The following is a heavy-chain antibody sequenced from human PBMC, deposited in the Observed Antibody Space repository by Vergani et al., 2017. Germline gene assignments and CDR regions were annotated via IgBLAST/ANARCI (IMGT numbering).Heavy chain of an antibody. CDR1: NDSISRGYY. CDR3: TRQPQEGASGPPSVPT. Sequence: QVQLQESGPGLVKPSETLSLTCTVSNDSISRGYYWGWIRQPPGKGLEWIGSIYHSGSTNYNPSLKSRVTISVDTSKNDFSLKVTAVTAADTAVYYCTRQPQEGASGPPSVPTWGQGISVIVSS. CDR2: IYHSGST. D-gene: IGHD5-12*01. V-gene: IGHV4-38-2*02. J-gene: IGHJ4*02.